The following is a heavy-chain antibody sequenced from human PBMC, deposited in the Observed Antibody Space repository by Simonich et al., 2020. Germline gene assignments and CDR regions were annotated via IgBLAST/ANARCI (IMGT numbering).Heavy chain of an antibody. D-gene: IGHD5-12*01. CDR1: GGSISSYY. Sequence: QVQLQESGPGLVKPSETLSLTCTVSGGSISSYYWSCIRQPPGKGLDGIGYIYYSGSTNYNPSLKSRVTISVDTSKNQFSLKLSSVTAADTAVYYCARHDRWLQFYFDYWGQGTLVTVSS. J-gene: IGHJ4*02. CDR2: IYYSGST. CDR3: ARHDRWLQFYFDY. V-gene: IGHV4-59*08.